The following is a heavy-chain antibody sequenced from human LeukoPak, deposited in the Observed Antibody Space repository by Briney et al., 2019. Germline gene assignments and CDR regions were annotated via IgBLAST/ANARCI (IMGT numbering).Heavy chain of an antibody. J-gene: IGHJ1*01. V-gene: IGHV3-23*01. CDR1: GYTFRNYA. Sequence: GGSLRLSCAASGYTFRNYATSCVRQAPGKGLECVSLISGSGDTYYADSVKGRFTISRDNSKNTLYLQMNSLRAEDTAVYYCATAHQFSFQDWGQGTLVTVSS. CDR2: ISGSGDT. D-gene: IGHD2-2*01. CDR3: ATAHQFSFQD.